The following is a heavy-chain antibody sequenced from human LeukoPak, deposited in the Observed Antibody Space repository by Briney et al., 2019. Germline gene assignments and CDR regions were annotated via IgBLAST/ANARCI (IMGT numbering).Heavy chain of an antibody. V-gene: IGHV1-18*01. CDR2: MNPNSGNT. CDR1: GYTFTSYG. Sequence: ASVKVSCKASGYTFTSYGISWVRQAPGQGLEWMGWMNPNSGNTGYAQKIQGRVTMTTDTSTSTAYMELRSLRSDDTAVYYCARGANWGSSYYYYYYMDVWGKGTTVTVSS. J-gene: IGHJ6*03. D-gene: IGHD7-27*01. CDR3: ARGANWGSSYYYYYYMDV.